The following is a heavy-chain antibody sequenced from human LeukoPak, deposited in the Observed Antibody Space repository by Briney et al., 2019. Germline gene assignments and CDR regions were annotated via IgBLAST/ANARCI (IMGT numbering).Heavy chain of an antibody. Sequence: GESLKISCKGSGYSFPSYWIGWVRQMPGKGLEWMGIIYPRDSDTRYSPSFQGQVTISADKSINTAYLQWSSLKASDTAMYYCAGLHYDILTAYSGGAFDIWGQGTMVTVSS. CDR2: IYPRDSDT. D-gene: IGHD3-9*01. CDR1: GYSFPSYW. V-gene: IGHV5-51*01. J-gene: IGHJ3*02. CDR3: AGLHYDILTAYSGGAFDI.